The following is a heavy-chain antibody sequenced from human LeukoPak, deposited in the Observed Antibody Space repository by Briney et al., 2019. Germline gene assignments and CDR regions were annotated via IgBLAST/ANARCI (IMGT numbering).Heavy chain of an antibody. V-gene: IGHV4-59*01. CDR3: ARGTMGATHFDY. CDR1: GGSISSDY. CDR2: IYYSGST. D-gene: IGHD1-26*01. J-gene: IGHJ4*02. Sequence: SETLSLTCTVSGGSISSDYWNWIRQPPGKGLAWIGYIYYSGSTNYNASLKSRVTISVDTSKKQFSLRLSSVTAADTAVYYCARGTMGATHFDYWGQGTLVTVSS.